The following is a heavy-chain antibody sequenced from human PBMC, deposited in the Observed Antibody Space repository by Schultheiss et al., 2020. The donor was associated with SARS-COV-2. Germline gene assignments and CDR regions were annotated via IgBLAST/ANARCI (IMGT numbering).Heavy chain of an antibody. J-gene: IGHJ6*02. CDR2: IYYSGST. D-gene: IGHD1-14*01. Sequence: SETLSLTCTVSGGSVSSGSYYWSWIRQPPGKGLEWIGYIYYSGSTNYNPSLKSRVTISVDTSKNQFSLKLSSVTAADTAVYYCARDHHADGVDVWGQGTTVTVSS. CDR3: ARDHHADGVDV. CDR1: GGSVSSGSYY. V-gene: IGHV4-61*01.